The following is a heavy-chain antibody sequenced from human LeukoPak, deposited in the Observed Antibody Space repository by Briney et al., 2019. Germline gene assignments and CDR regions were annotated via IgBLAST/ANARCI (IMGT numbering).Heavy chain of an antibody. CDR2: ISGSGGST. J-gene: IGHJ4*02. D-gene: IGHD3-22*01. CDR3: ARDFYYYDSSGPYYFDY. V-gene: IGHV3-23*01. CDR1: GFTFSSYA. Sequence: GGSLRLSCAASGFTFSSYAMSWVRQAPGKGLEWVSAISGSGGSTYYADSVKGRFTISRDNAKNSLYLQMNSLRAEDTAVYYCARDFYYYDSSGPYYFDYWGQGTLVTVSS.